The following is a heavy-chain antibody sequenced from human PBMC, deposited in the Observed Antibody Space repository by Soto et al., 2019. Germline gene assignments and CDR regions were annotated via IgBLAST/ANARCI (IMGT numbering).Heavy chain of an antibody. V-gene: IGHV1-69*02. J-gene: IGHJ6*03. CDR2: IIPILGIA. Sequence: QVQLVHSGAEVKKPGSSVKVSCKASGGTFSSYTISWVRQAPGQGLEWMGRIIPILGIANYAQKFQGRVTITADKSTSTAYMELSSLRSEDTAVYYYASGYYYYMDVWGKVNTVTVAS. CDR3: ASGYYYYMDV. CDR1: GGTFSSYT.